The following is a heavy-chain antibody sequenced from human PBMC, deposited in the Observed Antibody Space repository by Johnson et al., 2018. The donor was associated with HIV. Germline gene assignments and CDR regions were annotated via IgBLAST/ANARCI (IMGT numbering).Heavy chain of an antibody. V-gene: IGHV3-30*04. CDR2: ISYDGSNK. D-gene: IGHD3-22*01. Sequence: QVQLVEFGGGVVQPGRSLRLSCAASGFTFSSYAMHWVRQAPGKGLEWVAVISYDGSNKYYADSVKGRFTISRDNSKNTLYLQMNSLRGEDTAVYYCARDGTRYYYDSSSYYLGDAFDIWGQGTMVSVSS. J-gene: IGHJ3*02. CDR3: ARDGTRYYYDSSSYYLGDAFDI. CDR1: GFTFSSYA.